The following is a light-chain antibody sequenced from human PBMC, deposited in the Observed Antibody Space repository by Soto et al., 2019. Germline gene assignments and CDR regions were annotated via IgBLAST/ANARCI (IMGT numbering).Light chain of an antibody. V-gene: IGLV1-51*01. CDR2: DDN. Sequence: QSVLTQPPSVSGAPGQRVTISCTGSSSNIGAGYDVHWYQQLPGTAPKLLIYDDNKRPSGIPDRFSGSKSGTSATLGITGFQTGDEADYYCGSWDSSLSAYVFGTGNK. J-gene: IGLJ1*01. CDR3: GSWDSSLSAYV. CDR1: SSNIGAGYD.